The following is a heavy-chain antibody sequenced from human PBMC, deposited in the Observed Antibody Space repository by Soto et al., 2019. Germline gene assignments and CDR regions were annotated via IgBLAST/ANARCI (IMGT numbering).Heavy chain of an antibody. CDR3: ARDHPGDYDAFDI. CDR2: IWYDGSNK. J-gene: IGHJ3*02. V-gene: IGHV3-33*01. D-gene: IGHD4-17*01. Sequence: QVQLVESGGGVVQPGRSLRLSCAASGFTFSSYGMHRVRQAPGKGLEWVAVIWYDGSNKYYADSVKGRFTISRDNSKNTLYLQMNSLRAEDTAVYYCARDHPGDYDAFDIWGQGTMVTVSS. CDR1: GFTFSSYG.